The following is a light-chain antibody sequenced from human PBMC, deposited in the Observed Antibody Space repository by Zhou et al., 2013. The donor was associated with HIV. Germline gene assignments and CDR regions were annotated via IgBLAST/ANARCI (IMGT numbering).Light chain of an antibody. J-gene: IGKJ1*01. V-gene: IGKV1-6*01. CDR1: QGIGDD. CDR2: GAS. CDR3: LQDHTFPWT. Sequence: IQMTQSPSSLSASVGDTITITCRASQGIGDDLAWYQQKPGKAPKLLIYGASILQGGVPSRFIGRGSDTDFTLAIRSLQPEDLATYYCLQDHTFPWTFGQGTKLDFK.